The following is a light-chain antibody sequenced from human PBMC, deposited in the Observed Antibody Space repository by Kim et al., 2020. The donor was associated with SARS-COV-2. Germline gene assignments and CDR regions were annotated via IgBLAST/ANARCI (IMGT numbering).Light chain of an antibody. V-gene: IGKV1-13*02. J-gene: IGKJ4*01. Sequence: ASVGDRVTITCRASQGISSALAWYQQTPGKAPKLLIFDASILQTGVPSRFSGSGSGTDFTLSISSLQPEDFATYYCQHFSGYPLTFGAGTKVEIK. CDR2: DAS. CDR3: QHFSGYPLT. CDR1: QGISSA.